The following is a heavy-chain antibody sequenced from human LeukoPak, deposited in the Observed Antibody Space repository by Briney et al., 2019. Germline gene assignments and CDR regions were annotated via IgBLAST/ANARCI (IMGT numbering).Heavy chain of an antibody. CDR1: GGSISSYY. Sequence: SETLSLTCTVSGGSISSYYWSWIRQPPGKGLEWIGYIYYSGSTNYNPSLKSRVTISVDTSKNQFSLKLSSVTAADTAVYYCARHGSYYYDSSGGMDVWGQGTTVTVSS. D-gene: IGHD3-22*01. J-gene: IGHJ6*02. CDR3: ARHGSYYYDSSGGMDV. V-gene: IGHV4-59*08. CDR2: IYYSGST.